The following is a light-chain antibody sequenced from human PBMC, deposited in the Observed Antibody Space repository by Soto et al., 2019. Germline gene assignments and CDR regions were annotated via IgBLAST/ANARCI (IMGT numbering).Light chain of an antibody. Sequence: EIVLTQSPGTLSLSPGERATLSCRASQSVSSSYLAWYQHKPGQAPRLLIYGASTRATGIPDRFSGSGSGTDFTLTISRLEPEDFALYFCQQFGSPFTFGPGTKVDLK. CDR1: QSVSSSY. V-gene: IGKV3-20*01. J-gene: IGKJ3*01. CDR2: GAS. CDR3: QQFGSPFT.